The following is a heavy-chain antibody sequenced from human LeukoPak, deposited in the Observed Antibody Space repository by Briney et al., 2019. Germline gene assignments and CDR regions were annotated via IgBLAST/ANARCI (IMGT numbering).Heavy chain of an antibody. J-gene: IGHJ3*02. CDR3: VRDSDYQRNSGGLYAHYDALDI. CDR1: EFTFSTFW. D-gene: IGHD2-21*01. Sequence: GGSLRLSCAASEFTFSTFWMSWVRQAPGKGLEWVANIKADGSVKHYVDSMEGRFSISRDNARSSLYLQMNSLRAEDTAVYYCVRDSDYQRNSGGLYAHYDALDIWGHGTMVTVS. V-gene: IGHV3-7*01. CDR2: IKADGSVK.